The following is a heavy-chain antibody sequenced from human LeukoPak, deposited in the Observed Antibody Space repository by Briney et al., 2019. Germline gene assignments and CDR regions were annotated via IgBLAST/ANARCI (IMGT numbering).Heavy chain of an antibody. V-gene: IGHV1-69*13. J-gene: IGHJ3*02. Sequence: SSVKVSYKASGGTFSSYAISWVRQAPGQGLEWMAGIIPIFGTANYAQKFQGRVTITADESTSTAYMELSSLRSEDTAVCYCARVGNMIYYSDSSGYYVGAFDIWGQGTMVTVSS. D-gene: IGHD3-22*01. CDR2: IIPIFGTA. CDR3: ARVGNMIYYSDSSGYYVGAFDI. CDR1: GGTFSSYA.